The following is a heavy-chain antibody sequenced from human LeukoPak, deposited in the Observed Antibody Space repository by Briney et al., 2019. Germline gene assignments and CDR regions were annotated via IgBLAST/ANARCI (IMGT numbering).Heavy chain of an antibody. V-gene: IGHV1-69*05. CDR3: ASAKYYYDSSGYYPFDY. CDR2: IIPIFGTA. CDR1: GGTFSSYA. Sequence: SVKVSCKASGGTFSSYAISWVRQAPGQGLEWMGGIIPIFGTANYAQKFQGRVTITTDESTSTAFMELSSQRSEDTAVYYCASAKYYYDSSGYYPFDYWGQGALVTVSS. D-gene: IGHD3-22*01. J-gene: IGHJ4*02.